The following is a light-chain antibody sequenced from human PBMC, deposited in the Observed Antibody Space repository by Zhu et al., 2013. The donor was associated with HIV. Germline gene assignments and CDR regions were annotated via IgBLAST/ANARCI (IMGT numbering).Light chain of an antibody. CDR1: HSVSSN. V-gene: IGKV3-15*01. Sequence: EIVVTQSPATLSVSPGERATLSCRASHSVSSNLAWYQQKPGQAPRLLIFGASTRATGVPARFSGSGSGTEFTLTISSLDSEDFAVYYCQQYNNWPYTFGQGTKLEIK. CDR2: GAS. J-gene: IGKJ2*01. CDR3: QQYNNWPYT.